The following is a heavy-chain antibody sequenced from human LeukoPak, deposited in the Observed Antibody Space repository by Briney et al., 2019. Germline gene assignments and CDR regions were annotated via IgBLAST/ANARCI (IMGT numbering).Heavy chain of an antibody. CDR1: GFTFSDYY. J-gene: IGHJ5*02. D-gene: IGHD2-2*01. V-gene: IGHV3-11*04. CDR2: ISSSGSTI. Sequence: PGGSLRLSCAASGFTFSDYYMSWIRQAPGKGLEWVSYISSSGSTIYYADSVQGRFIISRDNAKNSLYLQMNSLRAEDTAVYYCARGQCTSCSSSARWFHPWGQGTLVTVSS. CDR3: ARGQCTSCSSSARWFHP.